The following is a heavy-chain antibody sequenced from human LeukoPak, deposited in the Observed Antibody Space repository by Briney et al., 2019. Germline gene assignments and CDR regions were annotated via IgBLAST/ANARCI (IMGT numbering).Heavy chain of an antibody. Sequence: PGESLRLSCAASGFTFDDYAMHWVRQAPGKGLEWVSLISGDGYNTYYADSVKGRFTISRDNSKNSLYLQMNSLRTEDTALYYCTKARTQLRYFDCLAYWGQGTLVTVSS. CDR3: TKARTQLRYFDCLAY. D-gene: IGHD3-9*01. J-gene: IGHJ4*02. CDR2: ISGDGYNT. V-gene: IGHV3-43*02. CDR1: GFTFDDYA.